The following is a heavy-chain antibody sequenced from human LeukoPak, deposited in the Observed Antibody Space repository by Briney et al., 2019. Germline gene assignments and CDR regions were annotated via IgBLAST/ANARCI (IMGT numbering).Heavy chain of an antibody. CDR2: FDPDDDEA. D-gene: IGHD1-1*01. V-gene: IGHV1-24*01. Sequence: ASVKVSCKVSGYSLSELSIHWVRQAPGKGPEWMGGFDPDDDEAIYAQSLQGRVTMTEDTSTDTAYMELSGLTSDDAAVYYCATDVTGTAPYDFWGQGTLVTVS. J-gene: IGHJ4*02. CDR1: GYSLSELS. CDR3: ATDVTGTAPYDF.